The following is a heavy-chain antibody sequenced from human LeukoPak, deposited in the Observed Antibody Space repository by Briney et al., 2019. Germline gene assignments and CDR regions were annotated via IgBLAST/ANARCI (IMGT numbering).Heavy chain of an antibody. Sequence: PSETLSLTCVVSGGXVSSTNCWTWIRQPPGKGLEWIGEVHLDGRTNFNPSLKSRLTMSVDLSENHVSLKLTSVTAADTAVYYCAREGGFCRPLDYSGQGTLVTVSS. D-gene: IGHD6-25*01. CDR3: AREGGFCRPLDY. J-gene: IGHJ4*02. V-gene: IGHV4-4*02. CDR2: VHLDGRT. CDR1: GGXVSSTNC.